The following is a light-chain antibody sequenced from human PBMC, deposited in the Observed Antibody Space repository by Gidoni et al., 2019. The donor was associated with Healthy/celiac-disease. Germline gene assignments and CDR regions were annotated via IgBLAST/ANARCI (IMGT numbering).Light chain of an antibody. CDR3: QHYGSSPPIT. J-gene: IGKJ5*01. V-gene: IGKV3-20*01. CDR2: GAS. Sequence: ESVLTQSPGTLSLSPGERANLSCRASQTVSSSDLAWYQQKPGQAPRLLLYGASSRATGIPNRVSGSGSGTDFTLTISRLEPEDFAVYYCQHYGSSPPITFGHGTRLEIK. CDR1: QTVSSSD.